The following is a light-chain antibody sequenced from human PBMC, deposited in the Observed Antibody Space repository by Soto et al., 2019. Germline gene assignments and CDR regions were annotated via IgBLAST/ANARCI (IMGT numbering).Light chain of an antibody. CDR2: DVS. CDR3: QQFNTYPIT. Sequence: AIQLTQSPSSLFASVGDRVTITCRASQDIRGALAWYQQKPGKAPKLLIFDVSTLQSGVPSRFSGSGSGTDFTLTISSLQPEDFGTYYCQQFNTYPITFGQGTRLEIK. V-gene: IGKV1-13*02. CDR1: QDIRGA. J-gene: IGKJ5*01.